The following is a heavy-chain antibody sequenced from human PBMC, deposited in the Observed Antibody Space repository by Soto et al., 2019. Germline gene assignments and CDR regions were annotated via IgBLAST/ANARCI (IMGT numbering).Heavy chain of an antibody. J-gene: IGHJ5*02. CDR2: VNYSGRT. CDR1: DGSVSTTNSY. CDR3: ARHEFYGSGTSYNRASWFDP. V-gene: IGHV4-39*01. Sequence: QLLLQESGPGLVKPSETLSLTCTVSDGSVSTTNSYWGWIRQPPGKGLEWIGSVNYSGRTYFHPSLTSRVTISVDTSKNQFSLRLTSVTAAATAGYYCARHEFYGSGTSYNRASWFDPWGQGTRVTVSS. D-gene: IGHD3-10*01.